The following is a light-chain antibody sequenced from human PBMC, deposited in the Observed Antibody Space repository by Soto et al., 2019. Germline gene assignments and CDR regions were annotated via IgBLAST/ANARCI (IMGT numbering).Light chain of an antibody. Sequence: EIVLTQSPATLSLSPGERATLSCRASQSVSSSYLAWYQQKPGQAPRLLIYGASSRATGIPDRFSGSGSGTDFTLTISSLQSEDFAVYYCQQYNKWPPITFGQGTRLEI. J-gene: IGKJ5*01. CDR3: QQYNKWPPIT. V-gene: IGKV3-20*01. CDR1: QSVSSSY. CDR2: GAS.